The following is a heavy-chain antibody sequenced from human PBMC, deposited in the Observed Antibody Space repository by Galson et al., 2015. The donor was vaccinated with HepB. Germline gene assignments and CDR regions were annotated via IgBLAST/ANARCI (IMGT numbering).Heavy chain of an antibody. V-gene: IGHV4-39*01. CDR3: ARYSSSRGGPFDI. D-gene: IGHD6-13*01. CDR1: GGSISSSSYY. CDR2: IYYSGST. J-gene: IGHJ3*02. Sequence: ETLSLTCTVSGGSISSSSYYWGWIRQPPGKGLEWIGSIYYSGSTYYNPSLKSRVTISVDTSKNQFSLKLSSVTAADTAVYYCARYSSSRGGPFDIWGQGTMVTVSS.